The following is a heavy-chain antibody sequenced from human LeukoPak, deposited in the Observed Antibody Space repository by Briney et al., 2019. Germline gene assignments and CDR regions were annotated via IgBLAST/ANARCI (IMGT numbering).Heavy chain of an antibody. J-gene: IGHJ3*02. D-gene: IGHD6-13*01. CDR2: IGTAGDT. V-gene: IGHV3-13*04. CDR1: GXTFSSYD. Sequence: PGGSLRLSCAASGXTFSSYDMHWVRQATGKGLEWVSAIGTAGDTYYPGSVKGRFTISRENAKNSFYLQMNNLRAGDTAVYYCARGADYSSSWYRESDAFDIWGQGTLVTVSS. CDR3: ARGADYSSSWYRESDAFDI.